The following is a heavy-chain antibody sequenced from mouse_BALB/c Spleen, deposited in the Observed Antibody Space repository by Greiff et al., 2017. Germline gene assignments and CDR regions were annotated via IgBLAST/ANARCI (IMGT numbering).Heavy chain of an antibody. CDR2: ISSGGSYT. J-gene: IGHJ4*01. CDR1: GFTFSSYG. CDR3: ARRGITMAMDY. V-gene: IGHV5-6*01. D-gene: IGHD2-4*01. Sequence: EVQGVASGGDLVKPGGSLKLSCAASGFTFSSYGMSWVRQTPDKRLEWVATISSGGSYTYYPDSVKGRFTISRDNAKNTLYLQMSSLKSEDTAMYYCARRGITMAMDYWGQGTSVTVSS.